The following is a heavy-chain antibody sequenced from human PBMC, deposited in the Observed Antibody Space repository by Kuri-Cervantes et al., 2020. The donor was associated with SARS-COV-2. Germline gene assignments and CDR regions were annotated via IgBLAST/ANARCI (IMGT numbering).Heavy chain of an antibody. V-gene: IGHV3-23*01. CDR3: AKGGPMVRGEIIYNWFDP. CDR1: GFTFSSYA. Sequence: GESLKISCAASGFTFSSYAMSWVRQAPGKGLEWVSLINWSGDNTYYADSVRGRFTISRDNSRNTLYLQMNSLRTEATAVYYWAKGGPMVRGEIIYNWFDPWGQGTLVTVSS. CDR2: INWSGDNT. D-gene: IGHD3-10*01. J-gene: IGHJ5*02.